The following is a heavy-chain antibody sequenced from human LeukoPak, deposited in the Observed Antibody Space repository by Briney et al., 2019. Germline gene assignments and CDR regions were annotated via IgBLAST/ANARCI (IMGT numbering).Heavy chain of an antibody. CDR1: GYSISSGYY. J-gene: IGHJ4*02. D-gene: IGHD2-2*01. CDR2: IYHSGST. V-gene: IGHV4-38-2*01. Sequence: SETLSLTCAVSGYSISSGYYWGWIRQPPGKGLEWIGIIYHSGSTYYNPSLKSRVTISVDTSKNQFSLKLSSVTAADTAVYYCARFVSGVVVVPAAGGYSYFDYWGQGTLVTVSS. CDR3: ARFVSGVVVVPAAGGYSYFDY.